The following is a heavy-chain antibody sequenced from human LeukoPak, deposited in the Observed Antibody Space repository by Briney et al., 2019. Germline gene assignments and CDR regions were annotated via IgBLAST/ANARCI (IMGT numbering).Heavy chain of an antibody. D-gene: IGHD6-6*01. V-gene: IGHV3-21*01. Sequence: GGSLRLSCAASGFTYSSYSMNWVRQAPGKGLEWVSSISSSSSYIYYADSVKGRFTISRDNAKNSLYLQMNSLRAEDTAVYYCARDARIAAIDYWGQGTLVTVSS. CDR3: ARDARIAAIDY. CDR2: ISSSSSYI. J-gene: IGHJ4*02. CDR1: GFTYSSYS.